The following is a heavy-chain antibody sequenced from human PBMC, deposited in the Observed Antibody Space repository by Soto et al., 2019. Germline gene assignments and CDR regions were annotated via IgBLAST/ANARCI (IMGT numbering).Heavy chain of an antibody. CDR3: ARGSFFVGMDV. V-gene: IGHV4-30-2*01. J-gene: IGHJ6*02. D-gene: IGHD3-3*01. CDR1: GGSISSGDYS. CDR2: IYHSGST. Sequence: QLQLQESGSGLVKPSQTLSLTCAVSGGSISSGDYSWSWIRQPPGKGLEWIGYIYHSGSTYYNPSLKSRVTISVDTSKNQFSLKLSSVTAADTAVYYCARGSFFVGMDVWGQGTTVTVSS.